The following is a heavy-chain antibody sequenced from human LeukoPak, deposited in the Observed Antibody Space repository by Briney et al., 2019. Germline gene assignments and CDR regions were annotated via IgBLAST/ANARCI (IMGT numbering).Heavy chain of an antibody. V-gene: IGHV4-34*01. CDR3: ARVGYSYVINDWSRTGLGAYPTKYYYHMDV. CDR2: INHSGST. D-gene: IGHD5-18*01. Sequence: SETLSLTCAVYGGSFSGYYWSWIRQPPGKGLEWIGEINHSGSTNYNPSLKSRITISGDTSKNQFSLKLSSVTAADTAVYFCARVGYSYVINDWSRTGLGAYPTKYYYHMDVWGKGTTVTVSS. J-gene: IGHJ6*03. CDR1: GGSFSGYY.